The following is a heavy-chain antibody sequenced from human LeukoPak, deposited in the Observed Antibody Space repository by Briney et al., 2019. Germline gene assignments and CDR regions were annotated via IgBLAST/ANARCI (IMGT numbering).Heavy chain of an antibody. V-gene: IGHV3-23*01. CDR3: ARVYYDSSY. CDR2: ISGSGGST. Sequence: PGGSLRLSCAASGFTFSSYGMSWVRQAPGKGLEWVSAISGSGGSTYYADSVKGRFTISRDNAKNSLYLQMNSLRAEDTAVYYCARVYYDSSYWGQGTLVTVSS. CDR1: GFTFSSYG. D-gene: IGHD3-22*01. J-gene: IGHJ4*02.